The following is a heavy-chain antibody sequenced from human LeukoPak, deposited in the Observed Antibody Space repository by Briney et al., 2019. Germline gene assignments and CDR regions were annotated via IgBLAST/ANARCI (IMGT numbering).Heavy chain of an antibody. J-gene: IGHJ4*02. CDR3: ARARITMVRGVTRYYFDY. CDR2: IYYSGST. D-gene: IGHD3-10*01. Sequence: SQTLYLTCTVSGGSISSADYYWSWIRQPPGKGLEWIGYIYYSGSTYYNPSLKSRVTISVDTSKNQFSLKLSSVTAADTAVYYCARARITMVRGVTRYYFDYWGQGTLVTVSS. CDR1: GGSISSADYY. V-gene: IGHV4-30-4*01.